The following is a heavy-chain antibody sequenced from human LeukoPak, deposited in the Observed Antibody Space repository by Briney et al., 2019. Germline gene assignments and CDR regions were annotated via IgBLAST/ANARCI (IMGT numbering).Heavy chain of an antibody. V-gene: IGHV3-21*01. CDR1: GFTFSSHS. Sequence: GGSLRLSCAASGFTFSSHSMNWVRQAPGKGLEWVSSISSSSSYIYYADSVKGRFTISRDNAKNSLYLQMNSLRAEDTAVYYCARDGYGDYTTGGAFDIWGQGTMVTVSS. J-gene: IGHJ3*02. D-gene: IGHD4-17*01. CDR2: ISSSSSYI. CDR3: ARDGYGDYTTGGAFDI.